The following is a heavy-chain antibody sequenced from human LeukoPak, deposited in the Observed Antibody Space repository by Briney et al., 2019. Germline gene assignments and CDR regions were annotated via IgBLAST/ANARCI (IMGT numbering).Heavy chain of an antibody. CDR1: GGSISRYY. CDR3: ARDRTGDNYFDY. V-gene: IGHV4-59*12. CDR2: TSYSGGS. D-gene: IGHD1-26*01. J-gene: IGHJ4*02. Sequence: SETLSLTCTVTGGSISRYYWSWIRRPPGKGLEWIGYTSYSGGSNYNPSLKSRVTVSVDTSKNQVSLKLRSVTAADTAVYYCARDRTGDNYFDYWGQGTLVTVSS.